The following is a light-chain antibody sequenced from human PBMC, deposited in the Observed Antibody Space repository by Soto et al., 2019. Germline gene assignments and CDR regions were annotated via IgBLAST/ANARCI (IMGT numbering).Light chain of an antibody. CDR2: AAS. J-gene: IGKJ4*01. CDR1: QSISSY. CDR3: QQVYVYPST. Sequence: DIQMTQSPSSLSASVGYRFTITCRASQSISSYLNWYQQKPVKAHKLLIYAASTLQSGVPSRSSGGGPGTDSTLTISSLQPEDFPTYSCQQVYVYPSTFGGGTKV. V-gene: IGKV1-39*01.